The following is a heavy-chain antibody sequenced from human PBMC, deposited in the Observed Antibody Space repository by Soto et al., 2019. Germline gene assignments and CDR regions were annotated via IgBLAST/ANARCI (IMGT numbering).Heavy chain of an antibody. J-gene: IGHJ4*02. Sequence: EVQLLESGGGLVQPGGSLRLSCAASGFTFSSYAMSWVRQAPGKGLEWVSAISGSGGSTYYADSVKGRFTISRDNSNNTLYLQMNSLRAEDTAVYYCAKDRDPFYYGSGSFAPFDYWGQGTLVTVSS. V-gene: IGHV3-23*01. D-gene: IGHD3-10*01. CDR1: GFTFSSYA. CDR3: AKDRDPFYYGSGSFAPFDY. CDR2: ISGSGGST.